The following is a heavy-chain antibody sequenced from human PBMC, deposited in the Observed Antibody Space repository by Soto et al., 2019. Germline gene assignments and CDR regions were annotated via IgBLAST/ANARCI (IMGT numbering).Heavy chain of an antibody. CDR1: GGYISSYY. D-gene: IGHD3-3*01. Sequence: SETLSLTCTVAGGYISSYYWSWIRQPPGKGLEWIGYIYYSGSTNYNPSLKSRVTISVDTSKNQFSLKLSSVTAADTAVYYCARHNPVDDFWSGYSYYYSYYSMDVWGKGPRSPSP. CDR3: ARHNPVDDFWSGYSYYYSYYSMDV. J-gene: IGHJ6*03. CDR2: IYYSGST. V-gene: IGHV4-59*08.